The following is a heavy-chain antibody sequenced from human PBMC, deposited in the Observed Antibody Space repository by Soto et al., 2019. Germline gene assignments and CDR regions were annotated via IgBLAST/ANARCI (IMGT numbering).Heavy chain of an antibody. CDR3: ARTAAAGSYWESFDF. V-gene: IGHV2-5*02. Sequence: QITLKESGPTLVKPTQTLTLTCTFSGFSLRNSGVGVGWIRQPPGKALEWLTLMYRGDDKRYSPSLKSRLTITEDSSNNQVVLTMTNMDPVATATYYCARTAAAGSYWESFDFWGQGTLVTVSS. J-gene: IGHJ4*02. CDR1: GFSLRNSGVG. D-gene: IGHD1-26*01. CDR2: MYRGDDK.